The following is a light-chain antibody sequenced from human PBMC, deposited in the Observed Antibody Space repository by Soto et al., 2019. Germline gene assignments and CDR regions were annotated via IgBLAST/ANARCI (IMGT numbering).Light chain of an antibody. Sequence: QSALTKPRSVSGSPGQSVTISCTGTSSDVGGYNYVSWYQQHPGKAPKVMIYDVSERPSGVPDRFSGSKSGNTASLTISGLQAEDEADYYCCSYAGSPRYVFGTGTQLTVL. V-gene: IGLV2-11*01. CDR2: DVS. J-gene: IGLJ1*01. CDR1: SSDVGGYNY. CDR3: CSYAGSPRYV.